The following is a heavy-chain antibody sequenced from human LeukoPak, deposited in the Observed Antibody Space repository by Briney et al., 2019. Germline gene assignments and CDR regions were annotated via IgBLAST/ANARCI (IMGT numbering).Heavy chain of an antibody. CDR2: IKQDGSEK. CDR1: GFTFSSYW. J-gene: IGHJ4*02. D-gene: IGHD1-14*01. CDR3: ARKTGDC. Sequence: GSLRLSCAASGFTFSSYWVSWVRQAPGTGLEWVANIKQDGSEKYYVDSVKGRFTISRDNAKNSLYLQMNSLRVEDTAVYYCARKTGDCWGQGTLVIVSS. V-gene: IGHV3-7*01.